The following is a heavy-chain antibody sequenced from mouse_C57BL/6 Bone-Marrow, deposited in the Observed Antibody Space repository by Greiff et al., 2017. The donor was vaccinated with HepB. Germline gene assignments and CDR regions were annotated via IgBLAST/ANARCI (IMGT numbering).Heavy chain of an antibody. V-gene: IGHV1-82*01. J-gene: IGHJ4*01. D-gene: IGHD2-4*01. CDR3: ARDDYFFYAMDY. CDR1: GYAFSSSW. Sequence: VNVVESGPELVKPGASVKISCKASGYAFSSSWMNWVKQRPGKGLEWIGRIYPGDGDTNYNGKFKGKATLTADKSSSTAYMQLSSLTSEDSAVYFCARDDYFFYAMDYWGQGTSVTVSS. CDR2: IYPGDGDT.